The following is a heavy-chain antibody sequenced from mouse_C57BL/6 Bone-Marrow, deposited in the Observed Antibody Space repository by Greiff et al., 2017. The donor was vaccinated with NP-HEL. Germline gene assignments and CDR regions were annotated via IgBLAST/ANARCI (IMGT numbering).Heavy chain of an antibody. J-gene: IGHJ4*01. D-gene: IGHD2-4*01. CDR3: AKHEGMITGDYYAMDY. CDR2: IWGGGST. CDR1: GLSLTSYG. V-gene: IGHV2-9*01. Sequence: VKVEESGPGLVAPSQSLSITCTVSGLSLTSYGVDWVRQPPGKGLEWLGVIWGGGSTNYNSALMSRLSISKDNSKSQVFLKMNSLQTDDTAMYYCAKHEGMITGDYYAMDYWGQGTSVTVSS.